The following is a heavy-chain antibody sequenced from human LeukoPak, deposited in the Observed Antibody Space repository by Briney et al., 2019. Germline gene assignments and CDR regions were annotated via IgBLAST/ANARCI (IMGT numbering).Heavy chain of an antibody. CDR1: GFTFSSYW. V-gene: IGHV3-74*01. J-gene: IGHJ4*02. CDR3: AKDRRLAAAGKGSVIDY. D-gene: IGHD6-13*01. CDR2: INSDGSST. Sequence: GGSLRLSCAASGFTFSSYWMHWVRQAPGKGLVWVSRINSDGSSTTYADSVKGRFTISTDNAKNTLYLQMNSLRAEDTAVYYCAKDRRLAAAGKGSVIDYWGQGTLVTVSS.